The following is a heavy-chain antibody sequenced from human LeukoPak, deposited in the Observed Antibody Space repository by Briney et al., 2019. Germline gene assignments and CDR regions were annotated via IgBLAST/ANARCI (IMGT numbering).Heavy chain of an antibody. V-gene: IGHV3-66*01. Sequence: GGSLRLSCAASGFTFSSYGMSWVRQAPGKGLEWVSVIYSGGSTYYADSVKGRFTISRDNSKNTLYLQMNSLRAEDTAVYYCARTLWFGELFLDYWGQGTLVTVSS. D-gene: IGHD3-10*01. CDR2: IYSGGST. CDR3: ARTLWFGELFLDY. J-gene: IGHJ4*02. CDR1: GFTFSSYG.